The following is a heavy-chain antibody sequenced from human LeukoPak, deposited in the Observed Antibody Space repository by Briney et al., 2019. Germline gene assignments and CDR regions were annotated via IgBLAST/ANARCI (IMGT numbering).Heavy chain of an antibody. CDR2: INPNSGGT. V-gene: IGHV1-2*02. CDR1: GYTFTGYY. CDR3: ARAEWELLPGWFDP. J-gene: IGHJ5*02. Sequence: GASVKVSCKASGYTFTGYYMHWVRQAPGQGLEWMGWINPNSGGTNYAQKFQGRVTMTTDTSTSTAYMELRSLRSDDTAVYYCARAEWELLPGWFDPWGQGTLVTVSS. D-gene: IGHD1-26*01.